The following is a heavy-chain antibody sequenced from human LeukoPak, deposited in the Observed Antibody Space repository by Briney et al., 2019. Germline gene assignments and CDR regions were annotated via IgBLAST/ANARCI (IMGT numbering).Heavy chain of an antibody. CDR2: ISSSGSTI. CDR3: AREYCSGGSCPLDY. V-gene: IGHV3-48*03. J-gene: IGHJ4*02. D-gene: IGHD2-15*01. CDR1: GFTFSSYE. Sequence: GRSLRLSCAASGFTFSSYEMNWVRQAPGKGLEWVSYISSSGSTIYYADSVKGRFTISRDNAKNSLYLQMNSLRAEDTAVYYCAREYCSGGSCPLDYWGQGTLVTVSS.